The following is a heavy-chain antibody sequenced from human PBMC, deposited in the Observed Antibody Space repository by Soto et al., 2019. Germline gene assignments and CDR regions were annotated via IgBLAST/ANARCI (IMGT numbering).Heavy chain of an antibody. Sequence: SETLSLTCTVSGGSISSYYWSWIRQPPGKGLEWIGYIYYSGSTNYNPSLKSRVTISVDTSKNQFSLKLSSVTAADTAVYYCARLAQNWFDPWGQGTLVTVSS. CDR3: ARLAQNWFDP. V-gene: IGHV4-59*01. CDR1: GGSISSYY. D-gene: IGHD3-3*02. CDR2: IYYSGST. J-gene: IGHJ5*02.